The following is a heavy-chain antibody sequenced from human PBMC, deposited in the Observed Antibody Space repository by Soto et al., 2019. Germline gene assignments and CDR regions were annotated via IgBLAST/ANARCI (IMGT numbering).Heavy chain of an antibody. J-gene: IGHJ1*01. Sequence: ASVKVSCKVSGYTLTELSMHWVRQAPGKGLEWMGGFDPEDGETIYAQKFQGRVTMTEDTPTDTAYMELSSLRSEDTAVYYCATVSQLGVPLYCSSTSCYNYFQHWGQGTLVTVSS. V-gene: IGHV1-24*01. CDR3: ATVSQLGVPLYCSSTSCYNYFQH. CDR2: FDPEDGET. D-gene: IGHD2-2*02. CDR1: GYTLTELS.